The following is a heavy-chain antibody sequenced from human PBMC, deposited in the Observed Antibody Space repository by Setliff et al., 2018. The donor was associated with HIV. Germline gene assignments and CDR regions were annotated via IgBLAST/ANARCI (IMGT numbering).Heavy chain of an antibody. CDR1: GGSFSGYS. CDR3: ARRTSNLGVDV. CDR2: INHSGRT. V-gene: IGHV4-34*01. D-gene: IGHD1-1*01. Sequence: ETLSLTCAVYGGSFSGYSWNWIRQPPEKGLEWIGEINHSGRTYYNPSLKSRVAMSIDTSKNHFSLKLSSVTAADTAVYYCARRTSNLGVDVWGQGTTVTVSS. J-gene: IGHJ6*02.